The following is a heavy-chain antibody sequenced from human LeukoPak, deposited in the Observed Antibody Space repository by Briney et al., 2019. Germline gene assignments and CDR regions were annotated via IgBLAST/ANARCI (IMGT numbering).Heavy chain of an antibody. Sequence: GRSLRLSCAASGFTFSSYGMHWVRQAPGKGLEWVAVISYDGSNKYYADSVKGRFTISRDNFKNTLYLQMNSLRAEDTAVYYCAKSAEQWLVLYYFDYWGQGTLVTVSS. J-gene: IGHJ4*02. CDR3: AKSAEQWLVLYYFDY. CDR1: GFTFSSYG. V-gene: IGHV3-30*18. CDR2: ISYDGSNK. D-gene: IGHD6-19*01.